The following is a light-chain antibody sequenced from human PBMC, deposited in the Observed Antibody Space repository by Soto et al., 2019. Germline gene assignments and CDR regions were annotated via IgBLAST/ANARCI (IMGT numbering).Light chain of an antibody. CDR2: EVS. J-gene: IGLJ1*01. CDR1: SSDVGDYNY. CDR3: NSYAGSSNYV. Sequence: QSALTQPPSASGSPGQSVTISCTGTSSDVGDYNYVSWYQQHPGKAPKLMIYEVSKRPTGVPDRFSGSKSGSTASLTVSGLQADDEADYFCNSYAGSSNYVFGTGTKVTVL. V-gene: IGLV2-8*01.